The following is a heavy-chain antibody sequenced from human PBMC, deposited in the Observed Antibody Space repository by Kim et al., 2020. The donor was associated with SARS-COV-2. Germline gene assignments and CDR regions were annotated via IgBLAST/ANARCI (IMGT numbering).Heavy chain of an antibody. CDR3: ARRDYGSGTDDAFDV. V-gene: IGHV3-7*01. J-gene: IGHJ3*01. Sequence: ASVRGRFSISRDNVQNSLYLQMNSLSAEGTAVYYCARRDYGSGTDDAFDVWGQGTLVSVSS. D-gene: IGHD3-10*01.